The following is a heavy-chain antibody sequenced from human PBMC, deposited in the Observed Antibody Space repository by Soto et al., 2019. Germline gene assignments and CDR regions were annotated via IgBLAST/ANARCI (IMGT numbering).Heavy chain of an antibody. Sequence: PSETLSLTCAVYGGSFSGYYWSWIRQPPGKGLEWIGEINHSGSTNYNPSLKSRVTISVDTSKNQFSLKLTTVTAADPAVYYCARGPWFDPWRQGTLVTVS. V-gene: IGHV4-34*01. CDR2: INHSGST. J-gene: IGHJ5*02. CDR1: GGSFSGYY. CDR3: ARGPWFDP.